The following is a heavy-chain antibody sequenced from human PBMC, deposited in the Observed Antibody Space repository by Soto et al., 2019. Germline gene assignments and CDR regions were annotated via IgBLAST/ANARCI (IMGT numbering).Heavy chain of an antibody. Sequence: VQISASGGGLVQPGGSLSLSCLTSGFTFSDPSMNWVRQAPGQGLWWVSSIELFERNTYYADSVKGRFTISKDNSKSTLDLQMNDLRVEDATGYYCAIIPTFMVRTPRDNWGQGTAVTVSS. J-gene: IGHJ4*02. CDR2: IELFERNT. D-gene: IGHD2-21*01. V-gene: IGHV3-23*01. CDR3: AIIPTFMVRTPRDN. CDR1: GFTFSDPS.